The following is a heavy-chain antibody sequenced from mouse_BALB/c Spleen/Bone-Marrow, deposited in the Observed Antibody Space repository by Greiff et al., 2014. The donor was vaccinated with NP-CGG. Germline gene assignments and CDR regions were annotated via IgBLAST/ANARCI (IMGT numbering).Heavy chain of an antibody. CDR1: GCTFTSYW. Sequence: VQVVESGAELVKPGTSVKMSCKASGCTFTSYWMHWVKRRPGQGLEWIGDIYPGSDSTNYNEKFKSKATLTVDTSSSTAYMQLSSLTSEDSAVYYCAREKDWVFDYWGQGTTLTVSS. V-gene: IGHV1-55*01. J-gene: IGHJ2*01. CDR3: AREKDWVFDY. CDR2: IYPGSDST. D-gene: IGHD4-1*01.